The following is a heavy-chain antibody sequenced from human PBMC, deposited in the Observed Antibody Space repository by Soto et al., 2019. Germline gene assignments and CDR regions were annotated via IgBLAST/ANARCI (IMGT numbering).Heavy chain of an antibody. V-gene: IGHV4-4*02. CDR2: IYHSGST. CDR3: AREEERYTSPYYYYGMDV. CDR1: GGSISSSNW. Sequence: PSETLSLTCAVSGGSISSSNWWGWVRQPPGKGLEWIGEIYHSGSTNYNPSLKSRVTISVDKSKNQFSLKLSSVTAADTAVYYCAREEERYTSPYYYYGMDVWGQGTTVTVSS. D-gene: IGHD5-18*01. J-gene: IGHJ6*02.